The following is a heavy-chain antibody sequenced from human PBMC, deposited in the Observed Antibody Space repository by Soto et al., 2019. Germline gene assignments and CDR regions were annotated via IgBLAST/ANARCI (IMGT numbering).Heavy chain of an antibody. CDR2: ISAYNGNT. J-gene: IGHJ6*02. CDR1: GYTFTSYG. Sequence: QVQLVQSGAEVKKPGASVKVSCKASGYTFTSYGISWVRQAPGQGLEWMGWISAYNGNTNYAQKLQGRVTMTTDTSTRTAYMELRSRRSDDTAVYYCARSQHVRGWTAMVTHYYYYGMDVWGQGTTVTVSS. V-gene: IGHV1-18*01. CDR3: ARSQHVRGWTAMVTHYYYYGMDV. D-gene: IGHD5-18*01.